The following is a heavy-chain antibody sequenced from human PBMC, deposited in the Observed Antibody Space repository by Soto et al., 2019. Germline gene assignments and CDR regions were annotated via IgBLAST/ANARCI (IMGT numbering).Heavy chain of an antibody. J-gene: IGHJ6*02. CDR1: GYSFTSYW. V-gene: IGHV5-10-1*01. D-gene: IGHD6-19*01. CDR2: IDPSDSYT. CDR3: ARVYSSGWHYYGMDV. Sequence: RGASLKISCKGSGYSFTSYWISWVRQMPGKGLEWMGRIDPSDSYTNYSPSFQGHVTISADKSISTAYLQWSSLKASDTAMYYCARVYSSGWHYYGMDVWGQGTTVTVSS.